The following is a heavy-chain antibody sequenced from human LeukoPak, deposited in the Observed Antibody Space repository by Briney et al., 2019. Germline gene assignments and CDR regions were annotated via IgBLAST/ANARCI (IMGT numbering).Heavy chain of an antibody. D-gene: IGHD3-22*01. CDR3: ARDGSAYYYDSSGYDY. V-gene: IGHV1-18*01. J-gene: IGHJ4*02. Sequence: ASVKVSCKASGYTFTRYGISWVRQAPGQGLEWTGWISAYNGNTNYAQKLQGRVTMTTDTSTSTAYMELRSLRSDDTAVYYCARDGSAYYYDSSGYDYWGQGTLVTVS. CDR2: ISAYNGNT. CDR1: GYTFTRYG.